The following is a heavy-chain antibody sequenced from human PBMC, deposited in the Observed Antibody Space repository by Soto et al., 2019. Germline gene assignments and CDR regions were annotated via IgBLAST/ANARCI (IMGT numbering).Heavy chain of an antibody. CDR1: GYSFTSHW. CDR2: IYPGDSDT. CDR3: ARRGGYYYDSSGALDY. V-gene: IGHV5-51*01. D-gene: IGHD3-22*01. Sequence: GESLKISCKGSGYSFTSHWIGWVRQMPGKGLEWMGIIYPGDSDTTYSPSFQGHVTISADKSITTAYLQWSSLEASDTAMYYCARRGGYYYDSSGALDYWGQGTLVTVSS. J-gene: IGHJ4*02.